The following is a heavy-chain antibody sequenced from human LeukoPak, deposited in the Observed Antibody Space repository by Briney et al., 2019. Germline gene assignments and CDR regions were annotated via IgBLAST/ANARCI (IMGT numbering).Heavy chain of an antibody. CDR1: GFTFTNAW. Sequence: GGSLRLSCVDSGFTFTNAWMSWARQAPGKGLEWIGRIKSKTDGETTNYAEPVRGRFTISRDDSKSAVYLQMNSLKIEDTAVYYCTTDLGTYYHGSQRLIPIDYWGQGTLVTVSS. J-gene: IGHJ4*02. CDR2: IKSKTDGETT. V-gene: IGHV3-15*01. CDR3: TTDLGTYYHGSQRLIPIDY. D-gene: IGHD3-10*01.